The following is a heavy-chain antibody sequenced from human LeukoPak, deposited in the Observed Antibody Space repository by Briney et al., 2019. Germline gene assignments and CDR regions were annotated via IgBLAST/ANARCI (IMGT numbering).Heavy chain of an antibody. CDR3: TRVLLWFGSRTLDAFDI. CDR1: GFTFGDYA. J-gene: IGHJ3*02. V-gene: IGHV3-49*04. Sequence: PGGSLRLSCTASGFTFGDYAMSWVRQAPGKGLEWVGFIRSKAYGGTTEYAASVKGRFTISRDDSKSIAYLQMNSLKTEDTAVYYCTRVLLWFGSRTLDAFDIWGQGTMVTVSS. D-gene: IGHD3-10*01. CDR2: IRSKAYGGTT.